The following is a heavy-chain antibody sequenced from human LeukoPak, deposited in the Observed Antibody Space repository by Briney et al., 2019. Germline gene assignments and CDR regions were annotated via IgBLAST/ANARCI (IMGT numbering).Heavy chain of an antibody. J-gene: IGHJ4*02. V-gene: IGHV4-39*01. D-gene: IGHD3-3*01. Sequence: PSETLSLTCTVSGGSISSSSYYWGWIRQPPGKGLEWIGSIYYSGSTYYNPSLKSRVTISVDTSKNQFSLKLSSVTAADTAVYYCARHEGWSFDYWGPGTLVTVSS. CDR3: ARHEGWSFDY. CDR2: IYYSGST. CDR1: GGSISSSSYY.